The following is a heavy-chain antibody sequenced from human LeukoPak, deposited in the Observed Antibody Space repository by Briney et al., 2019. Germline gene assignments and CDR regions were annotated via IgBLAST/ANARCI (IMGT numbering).Heavy chain of an antibody. CDR2: IKSKTDGGTT. CDR1: GFTFSNAW. CDR3: ARDVSSSWYSYYYMDV. Sequence: SGGSLRLSCAASGFTFSNAWMSWVRQAPGKGLEWVGRIKSKTDGGTTDYAAPVKGRFTISRDDSKNTLYLQMNSLRAEDTAVYYCARDVSSSWYSYYYMDVWDKGTTVTVSS. J-gene: IGHJ6*03. V-gene: IGHV3-15*01. D-gene: IGHD6-13*01.